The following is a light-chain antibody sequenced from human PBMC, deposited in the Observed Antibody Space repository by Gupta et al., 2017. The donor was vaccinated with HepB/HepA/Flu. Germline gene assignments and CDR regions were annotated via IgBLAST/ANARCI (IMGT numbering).Light chain of an antibody. CDR1: QSVNNY. J-gene: IGKJ2*04. Sequence: EIVLTQSPGTLSLSPGERATLSCRASQSVNNYLAWYQQKPGQAPRLLIYDASNRATGIPARFSGSGYGTDFTLTISSLEPEDFAVYYCQQRGDWPLCSFGQGTKVEIK. CDR2: DAS. CDR3: QQRGDWPLCS. V-gene: IGKV3-11*01.